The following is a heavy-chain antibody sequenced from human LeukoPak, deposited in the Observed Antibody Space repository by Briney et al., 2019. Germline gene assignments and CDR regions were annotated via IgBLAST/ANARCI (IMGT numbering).Heavy chain of an antibody. J-gene: IGHJ4*02. D-gene: IGHD3-16*01. Sequence: GGSLRLSWAASGFTFSNYWMHWLRQAPGKGLEWVSRINERATIISYADSVKGRFTISRENARNTLYLQMNSLTAEDTAVYYCVRDLILVWTPGDDFDHGGQGTLVTVSS. CDR1: GFTFSNYW. V-gene: IGHV3-74*01. CDR2: INERATII. CDR3: VRDLILVWTPGDDFDH.